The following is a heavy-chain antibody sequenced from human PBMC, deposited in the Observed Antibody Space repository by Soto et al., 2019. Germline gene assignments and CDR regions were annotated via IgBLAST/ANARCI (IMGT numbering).Heavy chain of an antibody. D-gene: IGHD2-2*01. CDR2: MNPNRGNT. J-gene: IGHJ6*03. V-gene: IGHV1-8*01. CDR1: GYTFTSYD. Sequence: ASVKVSCKASGYTFTSYDINWVRQATGQGLEWMGWMNPNRGNTGYAQKFQGRVTMTRNTSISTAYLELSSLGSEDTAVYYCAREVYCSSTSCPMGYYYYMDVWGKGTTVTVSS. CDR3: AREVYCSSTSCPMGYYYYMDV.